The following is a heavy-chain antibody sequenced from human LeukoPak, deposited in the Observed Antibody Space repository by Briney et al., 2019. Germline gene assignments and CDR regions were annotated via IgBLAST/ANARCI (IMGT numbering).Heavy chain of an antibody. V-gene: IGHV3-7*03. J-gene: IGHJ4*02. CDR1: GFTFSSYW. CDR2: IKQDGSEK. Sequence: PGGSLRLSCAASGFTFSSYWMSWVRQAPGKGLEWVANIKQDGSEKYYVDSVKGRFTISRDNAKNSLYLQMNSLAVEDTAVYYCAKSYDISRFYPYWGQGTLVTVSS. D-gene: IGHD3-22*01. CDR3: AKSYDISRFYPY.